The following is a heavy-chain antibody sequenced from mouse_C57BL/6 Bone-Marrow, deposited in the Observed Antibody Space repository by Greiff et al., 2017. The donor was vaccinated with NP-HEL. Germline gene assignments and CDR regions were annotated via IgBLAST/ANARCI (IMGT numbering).Heavy chain of an antibody. CDR1: GYAFTNYL. Sequence: VQLQQSGAELVRPGTSVKVSCKASGYAFTNYLIEWVKQRPGQGLEWIGVINPGSGYTNYNEKFKGKATLTADKSSSTAYMQFSSLTSEDSAIYYCARSEGYEGWFAYWGQGTLVTVSA. CDR3: ARSEGYEGWFAY. D-gene: IGHD2-3*01. V-gene: IGHV1-54*01. CDR2: INPGSGYT. J-gene: IGHJ3*01.